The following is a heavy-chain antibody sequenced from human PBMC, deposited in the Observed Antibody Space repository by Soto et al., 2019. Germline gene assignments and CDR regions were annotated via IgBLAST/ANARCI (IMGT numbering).Heavy chain of an antibody. CDR3: ARGLRSDILTGHNAFDI. Sequence: SVKVSCKASGGTFSSYAISWVRQAPGQGLEWMGGISPLLGTPNYAQKFQGRVTIFADESTSTAYMELSSLRSEDTAVYYCARGLRSDILTGHNAFDIWGQGTMVTVSS. V-gene: IGHV1-69*13. J-gene: IGHJ3*02. CDR1: GGTFSSYA. CDR2: ISPLLGTP. D-gene: IGHD3-9*01.